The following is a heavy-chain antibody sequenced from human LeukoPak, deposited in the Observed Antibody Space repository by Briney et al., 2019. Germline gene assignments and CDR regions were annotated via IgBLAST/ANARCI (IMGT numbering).Heavy chain of an antibody. CDR2: IYHSGTT. CDR3: ARKENVYYYFDY. J-gene: IGHJ4*02. V-gene: IGHV4-28*01. CDR1: GYSTTSSSW. Sequence: SETLSLTCAVSGYSTTSSSWWGWIRQPPGKGLEWIGYIYHSGTTYYNPSLQSRVTMSVDTSKNQFSLKLSSVTAVDTTVYYCARKENVYYYFDYWGQGTLVTVSS. D-gene: IGHD3-10*01.